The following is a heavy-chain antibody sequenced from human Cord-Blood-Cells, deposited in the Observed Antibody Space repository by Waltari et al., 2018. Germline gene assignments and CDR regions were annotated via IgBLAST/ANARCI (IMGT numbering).Heavy chain of an antibody. Sequence: QPGRSLRLSCAASGFTFSSYGMHWVRQAPGKGLEWVAVISYDGSNKYYADSVKGRFTISRDNSKNTLYLQMNSLRAEDTAVYYCAKLISGYDGAFDIWGQGTMVTVSS. CDR3: AKLISGYDGAFDI. CDR2: ISYDGSNK. CDR1: GFTFSSYG. J-gene: IGHJ3*02. D-gene: IGHD5-12*01. V-gene: IGHV3-30*18.